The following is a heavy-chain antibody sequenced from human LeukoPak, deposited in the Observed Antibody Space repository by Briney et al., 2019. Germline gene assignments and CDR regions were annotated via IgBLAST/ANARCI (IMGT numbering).Heavy chain of an antibody. CDR2: IYYSGST. CDR1: GGSTSSSSYY. V-gene: IGHV4-39*01. J-gene: IGHJ4*02. CDR3: ARQKVVPDSSDY. Sequence: PSETLSLTCTVSGGSTSSSSYYWGWIRQPPGKGLEWIGSIYYSGSTYYNPSLKSRVTISVDTSKNQFSLKLSSVTAADTAVYYCARQKVVPDSSDYWGQGTLVTVSS. D-gene: IGHD2-15*01.